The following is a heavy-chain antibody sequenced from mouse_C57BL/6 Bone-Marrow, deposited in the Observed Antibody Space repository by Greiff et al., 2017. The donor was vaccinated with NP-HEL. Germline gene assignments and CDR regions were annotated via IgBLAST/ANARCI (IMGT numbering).Heavy chain of an antibody. J-gene: IGHJ3*01. CDR2: IYPGSGST. CDR1: GYTFTSYW. V-gene: IGHV1-55*01. CDR3: ARGYSNPNLFAY. Sequence: QVQLQQPGAELVKPGASVKMSCKASGYTFTSYWIPWVKQRPGQGLEWIGDIYPGSGSTISNEKFKSKATLTVDTSSSTAYMQLSSLTSEDSAVYYCARGYSNPNLFAYWGQGTLVTVSA. D-gene: IGHD2-5*01.